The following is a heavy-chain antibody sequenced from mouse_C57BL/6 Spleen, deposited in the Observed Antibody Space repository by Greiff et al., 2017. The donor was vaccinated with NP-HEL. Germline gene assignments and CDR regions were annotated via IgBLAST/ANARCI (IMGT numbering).Heavy chain of an antibody. CDR2: ISSGSSTI. D-gene: IGHD1-1*01. J-gene: IGHJ1*03. CDR3: ARPFTVVAPLRYFDV. CDR1: GFTFSDYG. V-gene: IGHV5-17*01. Sequence: EVQLVESGGGLVKPGGSLKLSCAASGFTFSDYGMHWVRQAPEKGLEWVAYISSGSSTIYYADTVKGRFTISRDNAKNTLFLQMTSLRSEDTAMYYCARPFTVVAPLRYFDVWGTGTTVTVSS.